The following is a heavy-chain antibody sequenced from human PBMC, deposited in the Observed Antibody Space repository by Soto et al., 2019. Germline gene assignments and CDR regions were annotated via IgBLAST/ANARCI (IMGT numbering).Heavy chain of an antibody. CDR2: INHSGST. J-gene: IGHJ6*03. CDR3: ARGLLYSGGWRDSFYYFLDF. CDR1: YD. V-gene: IGHV4-34*01. Sequence: YDVGVILKPPGKGQERIGEINHSGSTNYNPSLKSRVTISVDTSKNQFSLKLSSVTAADTAVYYCARGLLYSGGWRDSFYYFLDFWGKGTTVIVSS. D-gene: IGHD6-19*01.